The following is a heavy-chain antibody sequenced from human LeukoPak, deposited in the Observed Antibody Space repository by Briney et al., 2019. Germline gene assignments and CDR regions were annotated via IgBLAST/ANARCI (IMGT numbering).Heavy chain of an antibody. CDR2: ISHSGYTI. CDR1: GLTFSSYW. D-gene: IGHD6-19*01. Sequence: GGSLRLSCAAPGLTFSSYWMSWVRQAPGKGLEWVSYISHSGYTIHYADSVKGRFTISRDNAKNSLYLQMNSLRAEDTAVYYCASRIAVAGPGINFDYWGQGTLVTVSS. J-gene: IGHJ4*02. V-gene: IGHV3-48*03. CDR3: ASRIAVAGPGINFDY.